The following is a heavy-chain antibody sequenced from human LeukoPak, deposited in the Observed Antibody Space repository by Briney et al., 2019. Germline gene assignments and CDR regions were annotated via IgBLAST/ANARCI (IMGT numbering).Heavy chain of an antibody. CDR1: GGSISSGSYY. D-gene: IGHD6-19*01. J-gene: IGHJ4*02. CDR3: AREDSSGWYRPKQTFVSL. Sequence: PSQTLSLTCTVSGGSISSGSYYWTWIRQPAGKGLEWIGRIYTSGSTNYNPSLKSRVTISVDTSKNQFSLKLSSVTAADTAVYYCAREDSSGWYRPKQTFVSLWGQGTLVTVSS. V-gene: IGHV4-61*02. CDR2: IYTSGST.